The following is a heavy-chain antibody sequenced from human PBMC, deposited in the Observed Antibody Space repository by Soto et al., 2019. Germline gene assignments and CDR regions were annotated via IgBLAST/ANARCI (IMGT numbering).Heavy chain of an antibody. V-gene: IGHV3-23*01. CDR2: ISGSGGST. D-gene: IGHD6-19*01. CDR3: AKDHGVQWLVVGAFDI. Sequence: GESLKISCAASGFTFSSYAMSWVRQAPGKGLEWVSAISGSGGSTYYADSVKGRFTISRDNSKNTLYLQMNSLRAEDTAVYYCAKDHGVQWLVVGAFDIWGQGTMVTVSS. CDR1: GFTFSSYA. J-gene: IGHJ3*02.